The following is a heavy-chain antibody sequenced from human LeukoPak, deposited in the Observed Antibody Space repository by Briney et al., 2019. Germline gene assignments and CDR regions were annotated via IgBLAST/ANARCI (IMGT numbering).Heavy chain of an antibody. CDR2: ISAYNGNT. V-gene: IGHV1-18*04. CDR1: GYTFTSYG. J-gene: IGHJ4*02. Sequence: ASVKVSCKASGYTFTSYGISWVRQAPGQGLEWMGWISAYNGNTNYAQKFQGRVTITADKSTSTAYMELSSLRSEDTAVYYCARDPKDYYDSSGYYEDYWGQGTLVTVSS. D-gene: IGHD3-22*01. CDR3: ARDPKDYYDSSGYYEDY.